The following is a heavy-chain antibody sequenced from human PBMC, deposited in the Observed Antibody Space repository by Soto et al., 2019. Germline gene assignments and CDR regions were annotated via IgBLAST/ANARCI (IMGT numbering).Heavy chain of an antibody. Sequence: SETLYLTCTVSGGSISSYYWSWIRQPPGKGLEWIGDINHSGSTNYNPSLKSRVTISADTSKNQFSLKLTSVTAADTAVYYCARIPTCYNYVWGNSTYWGLGALVTGSS. CDR3: ARIPTCYNYVWGNSTY. CDR1: GGSISSYY. J-gene: IGHJ4*02. V-gene: IGHV4-59*12. CDR2: INHSGST. D-gene: IGHD3-16*01.